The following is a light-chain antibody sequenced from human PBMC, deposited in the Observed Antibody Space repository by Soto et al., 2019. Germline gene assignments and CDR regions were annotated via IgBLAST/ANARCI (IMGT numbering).Light chain of an antibody. V-gene: IGKV3-11*01. CDR1: QSISSY. CDR2: DAS. J-gene: IGKJ1*01. CDR3: QQRSEWPRT. Sequence: EIVLTQSPATLSLSPGERATLSCRASQSISSYLAWYQQTPGQAPRLLIYDASTRATGFPARFSGSGSGTDFTLTIGSLEPEDFGVYYCQQRSEWPRTFGQGTKVEI.